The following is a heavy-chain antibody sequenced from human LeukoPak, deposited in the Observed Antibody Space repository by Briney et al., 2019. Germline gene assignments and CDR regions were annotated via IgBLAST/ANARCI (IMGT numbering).Heavy chain of an antibody. Sequence: GASVKVSCKASVYTFTSYDISWVRQAPGQGLEWMGWISAYNGNTNYAQKLQGRVTMTTDTSTSTAYMELRSLRSDDTAVYYCARDDTVTTGSGGFDYWGQGTLVTVSS. D-gene: IGHD4-17*01. CDR3: ARDDTVTTGSGGFDY. CDR1: VYTFTSYD. CDR2: ISAYNGNT. V-gene: IGHV1-18*01. J-gene: IGHJ4*02.